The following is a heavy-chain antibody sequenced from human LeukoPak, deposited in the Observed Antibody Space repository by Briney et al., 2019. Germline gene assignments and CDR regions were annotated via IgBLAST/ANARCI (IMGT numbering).Heavy chain of an antibody. CDR3: ARDRIEYTYGTGFDY. V-gene: IGHV3-74*01. J-gene: IGHJ4*02. CDR1: GFTFSSYW. Sequence: GGSLRLSCAASGFTFSSYWMHWVRQAPGKGLVWVSRINSDGISTSYADSVKGRFTISRDNAKNTLYLQMNSLRAKDTAVYYCARDRIEYTYGTGFDYWGQGTLVTVSS. D-gene: IGHD3-10*01. CDR2: INSDGIST.